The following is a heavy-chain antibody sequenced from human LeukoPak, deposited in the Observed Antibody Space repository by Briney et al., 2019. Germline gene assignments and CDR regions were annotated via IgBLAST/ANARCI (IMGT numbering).Heavy chain of an antibody. CDR1: GFTVSSNY. J-gene: IGHJ4*02. D-gene: IGHD3-22*01. CDR3: AKGRLLPYYFDY. CDR2: IYSGGSR. V-gene: IGHV3-53*01. Sequence: PGGSLRLSCAASGFTVSSNYMSWVRQAPGKGLEWVSVIYSGGSRYYADSVKGRFTISRDNSKNTLYLQMNSLRAEDTAVYYCAKGRLLPYYFDYWGQGTLVTVSS.